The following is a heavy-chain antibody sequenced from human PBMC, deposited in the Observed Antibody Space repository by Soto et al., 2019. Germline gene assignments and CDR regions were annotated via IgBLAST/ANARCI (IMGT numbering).Heavy chain of an antibody. Sequence: QVQLVQSGAEVKKPGASVRVSCKASGYTFSNYYMHWVRQAPGQGHEWMGIINPSGGSTTYAQKFQGRVTMTRDTSTSTVYKELSSLRSEDTAVYYCARYDYNGYYFDYWGQGTLVTVSS. CDR1: GYTFSNYY. CDR3: ARYDYNGYYFDY. D-gene: IGHD4-4*01. J-gene: IGHJ4*02. CDR2: INPSGGST. V-gene: IGHV1-46*01.